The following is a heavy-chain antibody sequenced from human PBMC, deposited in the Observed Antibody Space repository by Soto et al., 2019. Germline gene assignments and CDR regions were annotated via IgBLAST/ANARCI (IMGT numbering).Heavy chain of an antibody. V-gene: IGHV3-23*01. Sequence: EVQLLESGGDLVQSGGSLRLSCVASGFTFSNDDLSWVRQASGKGLEWVSAITAGGFNTYYADSVKGRFTISRDNSKNTLYLQMNSLRAEDTAVYYCAKNIGGFSGYANFDYWGQGTLVTVSS. CDR1: GFTFSNDD. CDR3: AKNIGGFSGYANFDY. D-gene: IGHD5-12*01. J-gene: IGHJ4*02. CDR2: ITAGGFNT.